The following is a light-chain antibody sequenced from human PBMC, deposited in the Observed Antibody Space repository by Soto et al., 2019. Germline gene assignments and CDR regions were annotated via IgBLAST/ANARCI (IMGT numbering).Light chain of an antibody. CDR1: SSNVGGYNY. CDR3: SSFTSSNTWL. J-gene: IGLJ3*02. V-gene: IGLV2-14*01. Sequence: QSALTQPASVSGSPGQSITMSCTGTSSNVGGYNYVSWYQQYPGKAPKLMICEVTNRPSGVSDRFSGYKSGNTASLTISGLQAEDEADYYCSSFTSSNTWLFGGGTKVTVL. CDR2: EVT.